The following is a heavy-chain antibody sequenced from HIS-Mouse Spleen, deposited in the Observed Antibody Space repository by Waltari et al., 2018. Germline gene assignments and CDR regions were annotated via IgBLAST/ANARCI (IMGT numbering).Heavy chain of an antibody. D-gene: IGHD6-13*01. Sequence: LQLQGSGPGLVKPSETLSLPRTVSGWPIRNRSFLRGRVRPPPGKGLGWIGSIYYRGGTYYNPSLKGRVTISVDTSKNQCSLKLSSVTAADTAVYYCAREIPYSSSWYDWYFDLWGRGTLVTVSS. CDR1: GWPIRNRSFL. J-gene: IGHJ2*01. CDR2: IYYRGGT. V-gene: IGHV4-39*07. CDR3: AREIPYSSSWYDWYFDL.